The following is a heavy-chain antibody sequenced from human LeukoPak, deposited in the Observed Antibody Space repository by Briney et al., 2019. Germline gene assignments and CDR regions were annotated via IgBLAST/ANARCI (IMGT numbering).Heavy chain of an antibody. J-gene: IGHJ4*02. V-gene: IGHV3-30*02. CDR2: IRSDGSDK. Sequence: GGSLRLSCAASGFTFSGYDMHWVRQALGKGLEWVALIRSDGSDKYYADSVKGRFTISRDNSKNTVFLQMNSLRAEDTAVYYCAKDIAAAGGPCAYWGRGTLVTVSS. CDR3: AKDIAAAGGPCAY. CDR1: GFTFSGYD. D-gene: IGHD6-13*01.